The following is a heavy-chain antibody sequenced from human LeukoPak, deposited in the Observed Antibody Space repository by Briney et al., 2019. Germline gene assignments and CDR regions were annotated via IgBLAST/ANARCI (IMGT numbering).Heavy chain of an antibody. J-gene: IGHJ4*02. D-gene: IGHD6-13*01. Sequence: GGSLRLSCAASGFTFSSYGMHWVRQAPGKGLEWVAVIWYDGSNKYYADSVKGRFTISRDNSKNTLYLQMNSLRAEDTAVYYCARDAIAAALDYWGQGTLVTVSS. V-gene: IGHV3-33*08. CDR1: GFTFSSYG. CDR3: ARDAIAAALDY. CDR2: IWYDGSNK.